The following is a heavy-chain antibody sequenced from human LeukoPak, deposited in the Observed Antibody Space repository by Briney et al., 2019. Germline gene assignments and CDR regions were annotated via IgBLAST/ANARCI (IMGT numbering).Heavy chain of an antibody. CDR1: GFTFSSYG. Sequence: GGSLRLSCAASGFTFSSYGMHWVRQAPGKGLEWVAFIRYDGSNKYYADSVKGRFTISRDNSKNTLYLQMNSLRAEDTAVYYCAKSGSGYEEWDYFDYWGQGTLVTVSS. J-gene: IGHJ4*02. CDR2: IRYDGSNK. D-gene: IGHD5-12*01. CDR3: AKSGSGYEEWDYFDY. V-gene: IGHV3-30*02.